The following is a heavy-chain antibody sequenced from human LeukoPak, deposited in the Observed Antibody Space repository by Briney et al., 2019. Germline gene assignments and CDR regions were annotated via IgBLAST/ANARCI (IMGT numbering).Heavy chain of an antibody. V-gene: IGHV4-59*08. Sequence: SETLSLTCTVSGXSISSYYGSWIRQPPGKGLEWIGYIYYSGSTNYNPSLKSRVTISIDTSKNQFSLKLSSVTAADTAVYYCARRDAYDSSGTLFDYWGQGTLVTVSS. J-gene: IGHJ4*02. CDR1: GXSISSYY. D-gene: IGHD3-22*01. CDR3: ARRDAYDSSGTLFDY. CDR2: IYYSGST.